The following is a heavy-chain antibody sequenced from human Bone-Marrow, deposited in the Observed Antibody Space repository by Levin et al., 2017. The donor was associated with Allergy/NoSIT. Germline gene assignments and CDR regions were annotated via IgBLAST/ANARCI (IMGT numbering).Heavy chain of an antibody. CDR1: GFTFNTAW. J-gene: IGHJ4*02. CDR3: TADPPRNSPGIDY. CDR2: IKSKNDGETT. V-gene: IGHV3-15*01. Sequence: PGGSLRLSCAASGFTFNTAWMGWVRQAPGKNLEWVGLIKSKNDGETTDYAAPVKGRFSISRDDSRNTLSLQMNSLKTEDSAIYYCTADPPRNSPGIDYWGQGTLVTVSS. D-gene: IGHD3-10*01.